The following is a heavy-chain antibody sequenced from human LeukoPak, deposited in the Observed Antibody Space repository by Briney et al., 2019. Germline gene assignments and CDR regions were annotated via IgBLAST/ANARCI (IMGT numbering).Heavy chain of an antibody. D-gene: IGHD3-10*01. CDR3: AGGDRGVTKPVNWFDP. V-gene: IGHV4-39*01. J-gene: IGHJ5*02. CDR2: IYYSGST. CDR1: GGSMRSSNFY. Sequence: SETLSLTCTVSGGSMRSSNFYWGWIRQPPGKGLEWIGSIYYSGSTYYNPSLKSRVTISVDTSKNQFSLKLSSVTAADTAVYYCAGGDRGVTKPVNWFDPWGQGTLVTVSS.